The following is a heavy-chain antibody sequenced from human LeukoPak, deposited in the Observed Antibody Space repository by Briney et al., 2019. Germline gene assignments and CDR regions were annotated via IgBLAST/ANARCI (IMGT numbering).Heavy chain of an antibody. D-gene: IGHD3-10*01. J-gene: IGHJ4*02. CDR3: AKDRGPSGSYSLDY. Sequence: GGSLSLSCAASGFTFDDYAMHWVRQAPGKGLEWVSGISWNSGSIGYADSVKGRFTISRDNAKNSLYLQMNSLRAEDTALYYCAKDRGPSGSYSLDYWGQGTLVTVSS. CDR1: GFTFDDYA. V-gene: IGHV3-9*01. CDR2: ISWNSGSI.